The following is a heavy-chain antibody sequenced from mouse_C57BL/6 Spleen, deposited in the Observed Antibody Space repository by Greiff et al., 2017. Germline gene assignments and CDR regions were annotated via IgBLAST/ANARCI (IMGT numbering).Heavy chain of an antibody. CDR3: ARDDYPFAY. CDR1: GFTFSSYA. Sequence: EVKLMESGGGLVKPGGSLKLSCAASGFTFSSYAMSWVRQTPEKRLEWVATISDGGSYTYYPDNVKGRFTISRDNAKNNLYLQMSHLKSEDTAMYYCARDDYPFAYWGQGTLGTVSA. CDR2: ISDGGSYT. D-gene: IGHD2-4*01. J-gene: IGHJ3*01. V-gene: IGHV5-4*01.